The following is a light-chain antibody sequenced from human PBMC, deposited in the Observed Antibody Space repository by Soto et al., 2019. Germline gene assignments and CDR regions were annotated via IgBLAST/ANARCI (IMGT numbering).Light chain of an antibody. CDR3: QHYNNWPIT. Sequence: EIVMTQSPASLSVSPGESVTLSCKASQSVASNLAWYQQKPGQAPRLLIYGTSTRATGVPARFSGSGSGTDFTPTISSLQAADFAVYHCQHYNNWPITFGQGTRLEIK. V-gene: IGKV3-15*01. J-gene: IGKJ5*01. CDR1: QSVASN. CDR2: GTS.